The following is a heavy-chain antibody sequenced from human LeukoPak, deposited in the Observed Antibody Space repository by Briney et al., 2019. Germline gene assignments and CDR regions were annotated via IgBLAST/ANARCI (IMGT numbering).Heavy chain of an antibody. J-gene: IGHJ6*02. CDR2: IIPILGTA. D-gene: IGHD2-15*01. Sequence: SVKVSCKASGGTFSSYAISWVRQAPGQGLEWMGRIIPILGTANYAQKFQGRVTITADKSTSTAYMELSSLRSEDTAVYYCARCPRATRYCSGGSCYSGYYYYGMDVWGQGTTVTVSS. CDR1: GGTFSSYA. V-gene: IGHV1-69*04. CDR3: ARCPRATRYCSGGSCYSGYYYYGMDV.